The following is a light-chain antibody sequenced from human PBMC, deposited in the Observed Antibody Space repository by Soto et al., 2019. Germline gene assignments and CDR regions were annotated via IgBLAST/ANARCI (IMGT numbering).Light chain of an antibody. CDR1: SSDVGGHKY. CDR2: DVS. J-gene: IGLJ1*01. CDR3: SSYTSTTTFYV. V-gene: IGLV2-14*03. Sequence: QSALTQPASVSGSPGQSITIPCTGTSSDVGGHKYVSWYQHHPGKAPKLMIYDVSNRPSGVSNRFSGSKSGNTASLTISGLQAEDEADYYCSSYTSTTTFYVFGTGTKVTAL.